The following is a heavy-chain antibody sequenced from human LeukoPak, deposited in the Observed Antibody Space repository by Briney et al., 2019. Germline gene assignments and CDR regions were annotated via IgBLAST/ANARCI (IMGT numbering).Heavy chain of an antibody. D-gene: IGHD2-21*02. V-gene: IGHV3-74*01. CDR1: GFTFSLYW. CDR2: LNSDGSIT. Sequence: GGSLRLSCAASGFTFSLYWMHWVRQTPGKGLVWVSRLNSDGSITSYADSVKGRFTISRDNAKNTLYLQMNSLRAEDTALYYCVREYCGGDCYTDFWGQGTLVTVSS. CDR3: VREYCGGDCYTDF. J-gene: IGHJ4*02.